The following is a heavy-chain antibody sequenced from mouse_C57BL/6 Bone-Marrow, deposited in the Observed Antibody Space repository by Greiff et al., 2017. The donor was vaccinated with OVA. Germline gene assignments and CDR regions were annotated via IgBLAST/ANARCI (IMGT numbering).Heavy chain of an antibody. V-gene: IGHV3-6*01. CDR2: ISYDGSN. D-gene: IGHD3-3*01. CDR3: ARGGPLGYFDV. J-gene: IGHJ1*03. CDR1: GYSITSGYY. Sequence: EVKLMESGPGLVKPSQSLSLTCSVTGYSITSGYYWNWIRQFPGNKLEWMGYISYDGSNNYNPSLKNQISITRDTSKNQFFLKLNSVTTEDTATYYCARGGPLGYFDVWGTGTTVTVSS.